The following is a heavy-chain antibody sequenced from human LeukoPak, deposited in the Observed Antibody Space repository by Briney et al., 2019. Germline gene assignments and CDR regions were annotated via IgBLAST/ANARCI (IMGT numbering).Heavy chain of an antibody. CDR3: ARGMTTVTTRLDY. CDR2: IIPIFGTA. CDR1: GGTFSSYA. D-gene: IGHD4-17*01. J-gene: IGHJ4*02. V-gene: IGHV1-69*13. Sequence: AASVKVSCKASGGTFSSYAISWVRQAPGQGLEWMGGIIPIFGTANYAQEFQGRVTITADESTSTAYMELSSLRSEDTAVYYCARGMTTVTTRLDYWGQGTLVTVSS.